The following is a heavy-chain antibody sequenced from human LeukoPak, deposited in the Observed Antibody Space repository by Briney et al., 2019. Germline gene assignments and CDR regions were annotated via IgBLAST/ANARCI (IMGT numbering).Heavy chain of an antibody. D-gene: IGHD1-14*01. CDR2: LYSDGNT. CDR3: ARGVEPLAANTLAY. Sequence: PGGSLRLSCAASGFTVITNDMTWVRQAPGKGLEWASVLYSDGNTKYADSVQGRFTISRDNSKNTLYLETNSLSPDDTAVYYCARGVEPLAANTLAYWGQGTLVTVSS. V-gene: IGHV3-53*01. CDR1: GFTVITND. J-gene: IGHJ4*02.